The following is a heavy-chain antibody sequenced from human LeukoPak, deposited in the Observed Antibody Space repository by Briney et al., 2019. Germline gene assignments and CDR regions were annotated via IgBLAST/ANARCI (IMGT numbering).Heavy chain of an antibody. Sequence: PSETLSLTCTVSGGSVSSGSYYWSWIRQPPGKGLEWIGYIYYSGSTNYNPSLKSRVTISVDTSKNQFSLKLSSVTAADTAVYYCARGSLITILGVVPERFDYWGQGTLVTVSS. CDR3: ARGSLITILGVVPERFDY. J-gene: IGHJ4*02. CDR2: IYYSGST. V-gene: IGHV4-61*01. D-gene: IGHD3-3*01. CDR1: GGSVSSGSYY.